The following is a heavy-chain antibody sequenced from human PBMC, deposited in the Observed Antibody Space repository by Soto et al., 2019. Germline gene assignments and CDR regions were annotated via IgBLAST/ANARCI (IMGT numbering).Heavy chain of an antibody. J-gene: IGHJ5*02. CDR1: GGSISSYY. CDR3: AREITMVRGVNKWFDP. CDR2: IYTSGST. Sequence: QVQLQESGPGLVKPSETLSLTCTVSGGSISSYYWSWIRQPAGKGLEWIGRIYTSGSTNYNPSLKSRVTMSVDTSKNQFSLKLSSVTAADTAVYYCAREITMVRGVNKWFDPWGQGTLVTVSS. V-gene: IGHV4-4*07. D-gene: IGHD3-10*01.